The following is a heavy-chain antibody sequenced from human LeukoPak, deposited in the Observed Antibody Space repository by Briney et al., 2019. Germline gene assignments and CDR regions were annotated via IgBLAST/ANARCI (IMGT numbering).Heavy chain of an antibody. V-gene: IGHV3-7*01. CDR2: IKQDGSEK. CDR3: ARHWRNYCDSSGYYHFDY. Sequence: GGSLRLSCAASGFTFSSYWMSWVRQAPGKGLEWVANIKQDGSEKYYVDSVKGRFTISRDNAKNSLYLQMNSLRAEDTVVYYCARHWRNYCDSSGYYHFDYWGQGTLVTVSS. CDR1: GFTFSSYW. J-gene: IGHJ4*02. D-gene: IGHD3-22*01.